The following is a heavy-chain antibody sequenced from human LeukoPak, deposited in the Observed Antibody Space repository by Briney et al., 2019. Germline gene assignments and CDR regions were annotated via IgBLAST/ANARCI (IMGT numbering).Heavy chain of an antibody. D-gene: IGHD2-15*01. V-gene: IGHV3-33*06. J-gene: IGHJ4*02. CDR3: AKQLGYCSDGSCYFPY. Sequence: GGSLRLSCAASGLTFSTYGMHWVRQAPGKGLEWVALIWYAGINKYYADSVNGRFTISRDNSKNTLYLQMNSLRAEDTAVYYCAKQLGYCSDGSCYFPYWGQGTLVTVSS. CDR2: IWYAGINK. CDR1: GLTFSTYG.